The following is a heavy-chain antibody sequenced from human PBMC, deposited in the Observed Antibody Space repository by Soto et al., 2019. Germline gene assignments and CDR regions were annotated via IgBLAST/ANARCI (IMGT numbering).Heavy chain of an antibody. Sequence: ASVKVSCTASGYTFTSYGISWVRQAPGQGLEWMGWISAYNGNTNYAQKLQGRVTMTTDTSTSTAYMELRSLRSDDTAVYYCARELLAAAGTWWFDPWGQGTLVTVSS. CDR1: GYTFTSYG. CDR3: ARELLAAAGTWWFDP. D-gene: IGHD6-13*01. CDR2: ISAYNGNT. V-gene: IGHV1-18*01. J-gene: IGHJ5*02.